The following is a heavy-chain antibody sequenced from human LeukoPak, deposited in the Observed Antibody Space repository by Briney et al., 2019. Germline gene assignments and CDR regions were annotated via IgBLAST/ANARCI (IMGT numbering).Heavy chain of an antibody. J-gene: IGHJ4*02. D-gene: IGHD1-7*01. CDR2: IKQDGSEK. V-gene: IGHV3-7*01. Sequence: QTGGSLRLSCAASGFIFSSYGMHWVRLAPGKGLECVADIKQDGSEKTYVDSVKGRFTISRDNAKNSLFLQMNSLRAEDTAVYYCARDGQYNWNYDYWGQGTLVTVSS. CDR3: ARDGQYNWNYDY. CDR1: GFIFSSYG.